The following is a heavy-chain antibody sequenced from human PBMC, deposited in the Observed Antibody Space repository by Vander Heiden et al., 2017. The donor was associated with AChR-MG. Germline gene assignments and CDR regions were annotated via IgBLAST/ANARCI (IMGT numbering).Heavy chain of an antibody. CDR3: AKDSGCYGSGTLRGS. D-gene: IGHD3-10*01. V-gene: IGHV3-30*18. CDR1: GLLFGSFA. CDR2: TSYDGSNE. Sequence: QMHLEESGGGVVQPGGSLRLPCEAPGLLFGSFAIHWVRQAPGQGLEWVALTSYDGSNEYYADSVKGRFAISRDNSKKTLHLQMNRLTVEDTAVYYCAKDSGCYGSGTLRGSWGQVTWVTIS. J-gene: IGHJ5*02.